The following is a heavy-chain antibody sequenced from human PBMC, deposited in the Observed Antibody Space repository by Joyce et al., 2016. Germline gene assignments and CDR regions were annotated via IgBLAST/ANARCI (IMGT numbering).Heavy chain of an antibody. V-gene: IGHV1-18*01. Sequence: QVQLVQSGAEVKKPGASVKISCKASGYSCTSYGISWVRQAPGQGLGWMGWISADNGNTNYAKELQGRGTMTTDTSTTTAYMELRSLRSNDTAVYYWAREGQLLLPDYYYYGMDVWGQGTTVTVSS. D-gene: IGHD1-26*01. CDR1: GYSCTSYG. CDR3: AREGQLLLPDYYYYGMDV. CDR2: ISADNGNT. J-gene: IGHJ6*02.